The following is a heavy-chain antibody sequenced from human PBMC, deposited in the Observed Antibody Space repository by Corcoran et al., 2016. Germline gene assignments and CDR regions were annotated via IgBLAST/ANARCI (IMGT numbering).Heavy chain of an antibody. D-gene: IGHD3-10*01. CDR1: GFTVSSNY. J-gene: IGHJ6*02. CDR3: ARAADYYGSGSYYNSYYYYGMDV. Sequence: EVQLVESGGGLIQPGGSLRLSCAASGFTVSSNYMSWVRQAPGKGLEWVSVIYSGGSTYYADSVKGRFTIFSDNSKNTLYLQMNSLRAEDTAVYYCARAADYYGSGSYYNSYYYYGMDVWGQGTTVTVSS. V-gene: IGHV3-53*01. CDR2: IYSGGST.